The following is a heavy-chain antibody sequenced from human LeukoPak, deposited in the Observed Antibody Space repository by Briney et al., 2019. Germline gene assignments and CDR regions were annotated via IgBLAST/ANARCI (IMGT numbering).Heavy chain of an antibody. D-gene: IGHD6-13*01. Sequence: GGSLRLSCAASGFTVSTNYMNWVRQAPGKGLEWVSTITGSGGSTYYADSVRGRFTISRDNSKNTLYLQMISLRAEDTAVYYCAKGGGSSWYYFDYWGQGTLVTVSS. CDR1: GFTVSTNY. V-gene: IGHV3-23*01. CDR2: ITGSGGST. J-gene: IGHJ4*02. CDR3: AKGGGSSWYYFDY.